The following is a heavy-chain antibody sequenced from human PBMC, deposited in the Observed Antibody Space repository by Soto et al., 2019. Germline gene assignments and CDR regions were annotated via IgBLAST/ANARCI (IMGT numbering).Heavy chain of an antibody. CDR3: AADRGGGFGDLSYPSPAFGMGV. D-gene: IGHD3-10*01. CDR2: IVVGSGKT. CDR1: GFIFTTSA. V-gene: IGHV1-58*02. Sequence: GASVKVSCKASGFIFTTSAMQWVRQARGQRLEWIGWIVVGSGKTNYAQEFQERVTITRDMSTSTAYMELSSLRSEDTAVYYCAADRGGGFGDLSYPSPAFGMGVWGQGTTVTV. J-gene: IGHJ6*02.